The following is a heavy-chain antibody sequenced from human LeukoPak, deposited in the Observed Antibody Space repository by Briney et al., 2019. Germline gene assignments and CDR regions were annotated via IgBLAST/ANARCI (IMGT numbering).Heavy chain of an antibody. Sequence: SVKVSCKASGGTFSRYAISWVRQAPGQGLKWMGRIIPILGIANYAQKFQGRVTITADKSTSTAYMELSSLRSEDTAVYYCASSAYYYYGMDVWGQGTTVTVSS. CDR2: IIPILGIA. CDR3: ASSAYYYYGMDV. V-gene: IGHV1-69*04. CDR1: GGTFSRYA. J-gene: IGHJ6*02.